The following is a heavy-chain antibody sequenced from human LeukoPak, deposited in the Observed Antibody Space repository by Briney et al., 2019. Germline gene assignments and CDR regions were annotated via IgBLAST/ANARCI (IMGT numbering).Heavy chain of an antibody. J-gene: IGHJ5*02. CDR1: GFTFTNFE. CDR3: ARAGPPAFDP. V-gene: IGHV3-48*03. CDR2: ISYSGSTT. Sequence: LGGSLRLSCAASGFTFTNFEMNWVRQAPGKGLEWVSYISYSGSTTSYADSVKGRFTISRDNAKNSLYLQMNSLRAEDTAVYYCARAGPPAFDPWGERTLVTVSS.